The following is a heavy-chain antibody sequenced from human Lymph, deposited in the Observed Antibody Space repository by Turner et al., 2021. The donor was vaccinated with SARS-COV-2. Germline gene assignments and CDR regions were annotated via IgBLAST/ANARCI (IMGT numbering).Heavy chain of an antibody. CDR2: ISGSGGST. Sequence: EVQLLESGGGLVQPGGSLRLSCAVSGFTFRSYAMSWVRQAPGKGLEWVSVISGSGGSTYYADSVKGRFTISRDNSKNTLYLQMNSLRAEDTAVYYCAKNEMAMIVVVITLFDYWGQGTLVTVSS. J-gene: IGHJ4*02. V-gene: IGHV3-23*01. CDR1: GFTFRSYA. CDR3: AKNEMAMIVVVITLFDY. D-gene: IGHD3-22*01.